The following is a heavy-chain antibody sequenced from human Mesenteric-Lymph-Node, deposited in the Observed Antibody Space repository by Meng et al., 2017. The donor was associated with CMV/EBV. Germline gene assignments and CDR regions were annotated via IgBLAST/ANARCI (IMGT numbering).Heavy chain of an antibody. CDR3: AKKFTTGYDS. Sequence: LSCAASGFPFSSYGMSWVRQAPGKGLEWVSLIYYDDSRAFYADSVKGRFTTSRDNSKNTLYLQMNNLRADDTAVYYCAKKFTTGYDSWGHGTLVTVSS. CDR1: GFPFSSYG. J-gene: IGHJ5*01. D-gene: IGHD1-1*01. CDR2: IYYDDSRA. V-gene: IGHV3-23*03.